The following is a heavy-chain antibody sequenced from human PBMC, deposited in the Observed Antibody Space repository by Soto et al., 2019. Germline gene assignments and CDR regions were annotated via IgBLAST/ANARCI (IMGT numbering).Heavy chain of an antibody. CDR1: GGSISSSSYY. D-gene: IGHD6-6*01. CDR3: ATPIAARLGPKSLYLYGNGL. J-gene: IGHJ4*03. Sequence: QLQLQESGPGLVKPSETLSLTCTVSGGSISSSSYYWGWIRQPPGKGLEWIGSIYYSGSTYYNPSLKSRVTISVETSKNQFSLKLRSVTAADTAVYYLATPIAARLGPKSLYLYGNGLWGQGNPVHVSS. V-gene: IGHV4-39*01. CDR2: IYYSGST.